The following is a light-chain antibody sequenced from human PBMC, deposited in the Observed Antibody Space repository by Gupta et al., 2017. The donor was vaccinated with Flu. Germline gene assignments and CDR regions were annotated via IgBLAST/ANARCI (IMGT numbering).Light chain of an antibody. CDR1: SSDVGSYNL. CDR2: EGS. J-gene: IGLJ1*01. CDR3: CSYAGSSTYV. Sequence: QSALPQPASVSGSPGQSITISCTGTSSDVGSYNLGSWYQQHPGKAPKLMIYEGSKRPAGVATRFSGSKSGNTASLTISGLQAEDEADYYGCSYAGSSTYVFGTGTKVTVL. V-gene: IGLV2-23*01.